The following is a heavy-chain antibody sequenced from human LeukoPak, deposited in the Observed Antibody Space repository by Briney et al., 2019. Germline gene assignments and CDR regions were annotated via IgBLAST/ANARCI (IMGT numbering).Heavy chain of an antibody. CDR1: GGSISSGFYY. Sequence: SQTLSLTCTVSGGSISSGFYYWSWIRQHPGKGLEWVGYIHHSGTAFYNPSLKSRVTISMDTSKNEFSLRLSAVTDADTAVYYCARYCSSTKCSFDYWGQGTLVTVSS. CDR2: IHHSGTA. J-gene: IGHJ4*02. CDR3: ARYCSSTKCSFDY. D-gene: IGHD2-2*01. V-gene: IGHV4-31*03.